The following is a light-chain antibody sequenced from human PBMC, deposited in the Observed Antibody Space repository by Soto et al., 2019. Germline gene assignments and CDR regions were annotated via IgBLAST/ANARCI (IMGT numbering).Light chain of an antibody. Sequence: EIVLTQSPATLSVSPGDRATLSCRASQSLTSNLAWYQQQPGQAPRLLIYRASTRANDVPARFSGSGSGTDFSLTISSLQSEDFAVYYWQQYDTWPTFGQGTRLDIK. CDR2: RAS. CDR3: QQYDTWPT. V-gene: IGKV3-15*01. J-gene: IGKJ5*01. CDR1: QSLTSN.